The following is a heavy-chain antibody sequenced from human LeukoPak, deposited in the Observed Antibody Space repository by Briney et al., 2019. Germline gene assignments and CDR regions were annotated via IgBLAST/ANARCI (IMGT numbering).Heavy chain of an antibody. V-gene: IGHV3-7*01. Sequence: GGSLRLSCAASGFTFSSYWMSWVRQAPGKGLEWVANIKQDGSEKYYVDSVKGRFTISRDNSKNTLYLQMNSLRAEDTAVYYCAKEARVLGVFDYWGQGTLVTVSS. D-gene: IGHD3-16*01. CDR3: AKEARVLGVFDY. CDR2: IKQDGSEK. J-gene: IGHJ4*02. CDR1: GFTFSSYW.